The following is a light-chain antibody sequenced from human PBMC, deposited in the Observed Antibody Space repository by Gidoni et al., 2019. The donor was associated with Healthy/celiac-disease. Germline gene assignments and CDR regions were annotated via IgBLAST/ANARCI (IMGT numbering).Light chain of an antibody. J-gene: IGKJ1*01. CDR1: QAVSNSY. Sequence: ESVLTQSPGTLSLSPGERATLSCRASQAVSNSYLAWYVQKPGQAPRLLIYGASNRATGTPERFSGSGSGTDFTLTISRLEPEDFATYYCQQYGSSSGAFGQGTKVEIK. CDR3: QQYGSSSGA. V-gene: IGKV3-20*01. CDR2: GAS.